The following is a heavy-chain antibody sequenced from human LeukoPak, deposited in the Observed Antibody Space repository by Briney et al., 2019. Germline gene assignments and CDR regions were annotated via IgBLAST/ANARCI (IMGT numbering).Heavy chain of an antibody. Sequence: ASVKVSCEASGYTFTSYGISWVRQAPGQGLEWLGGISAYNGNTNYAQKLQGRVTMTTDTSTSTAYMELRSLRSDDTAVYYCARQMFYYGSGSYYATPLYYYYMDVWGKGTTVTISS. D-gene: IGHD3-10*01. CDR2: ISAYNGNT. J-gene: IGHJ6*03. V-gene: IGHV1-18*01. CDR3: ARQMFYYGSGSYYATPLYYYYMDV. CDR1: GYTFTSYG.